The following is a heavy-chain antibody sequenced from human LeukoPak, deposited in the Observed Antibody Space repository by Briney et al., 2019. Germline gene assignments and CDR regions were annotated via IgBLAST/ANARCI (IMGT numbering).Heavy chain of an antibody. Sequence: SETLSLTCTVSGGSISSHYWSWIRQPPGKGLEWIGYIYYSGSTNYNPSLKSRVTISVDTSKNQFSLKLSSVTAADTAVYYCARGPTLEGLDYWGQGTLVTVSS. J-gene: IGHJ4*02. D-gene: IGHD1-1*01. CDR2: IYYSGST. CDR1: GGSISSHY. CDR3: ARGPTLEGLDY. V-gene: IGHV4-59*11.